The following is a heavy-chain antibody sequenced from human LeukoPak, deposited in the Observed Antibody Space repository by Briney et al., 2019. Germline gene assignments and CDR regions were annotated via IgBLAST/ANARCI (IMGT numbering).Heavy chain of an antibody. D-gene: IGHD6-13*01. CDR2: IYSTGST. CDR3: ARQIASAGTAGFDF. Sequence: SKTLSLTCTVSGGSISSYYWSWIRQPAGKGLEWIGRIYSTGSTNYNPSLKSRVTMSVDTSKNQFSLRLRSVTAAGTAVYYCARQIASAGTAGFDFWGQGALATVSS. J-gene: IGHJ4*02. CDR1: GGSISSYY. V-gene: IGHV4-4*07.